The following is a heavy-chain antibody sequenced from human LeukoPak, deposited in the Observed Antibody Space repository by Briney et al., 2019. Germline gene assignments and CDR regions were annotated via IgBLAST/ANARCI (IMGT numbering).Heavy chain of an antibody. CDR1: GYTFTSYD. CDR3: ARGDTHSGSYS. V-gene: IGHV1-8*03. CDR2: MNPNSGNT. Sequence: ASVKVSSKATGYTFTSYDINCVRQATGQGLEWMGWMNPNSGNTGYAQKFQGRVTITRNTSISTAYMELSSLRSEDTAVYYCARGDTHSGSYSWGQGTLVTVSS. J-gene: IGHJ4*02. D-gene: IGHD1-26*01.